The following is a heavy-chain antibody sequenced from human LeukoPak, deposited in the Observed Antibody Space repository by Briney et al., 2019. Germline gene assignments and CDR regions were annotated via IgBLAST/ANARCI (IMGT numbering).Heavy chain of an antibody. Sequence: PSETLSLTCTVSGGSISSYYWSWLRQPPGKGLEWIGYIYYSGSTNYNPSLKSRVTISVDTSKNQFSLKLSSVTAADTAVYYCARQESTPTAPFDYWGQGTLVTVSS. D-gene: IGHD2-15*01. CDR2: IYYSGST. CDR3: ARQESTPTAPFDY. J-gene: IGHJ4*02. CDR1: GGSISSYY. V-gene: IGHV4-59*08.